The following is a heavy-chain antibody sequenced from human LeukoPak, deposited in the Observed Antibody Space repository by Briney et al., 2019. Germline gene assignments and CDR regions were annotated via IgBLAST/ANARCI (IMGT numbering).Heavy chain of an antibody. V-gene: IGHV4-59*01. J-gene: IGHJ6*02. Sequence: KPSETLSLTCTVSSGSISSYYWSLIRQPPGKGLEWIGYLYYGGSTIYNPSLKSRVTISVDTSKNQFSLKLTSVTAADTAVYYCARGTIFGVVMDVWGQGTTVTVSS. CDR2: LYYGGST. D-gene: IGHD3-3*01. CDR3: ARGTIFGVVMDV. CDR1: SGSISSYY.